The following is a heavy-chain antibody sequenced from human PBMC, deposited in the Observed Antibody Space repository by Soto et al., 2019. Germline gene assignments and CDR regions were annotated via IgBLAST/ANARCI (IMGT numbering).Heavy chain of an antibody. Sequence: QVQLQQWGAGLLKPSETLSLTCAVYGGSFSGYYWSWSRQPPGKGLEWIGEINHSGSTNYNPSLKSRVTISVDTSKNQFSLKLSSVTAADTAVYYCARGYYDFWSGYYVSMYFQHWGQGTLVTVSS. V-gene: IGHV4-34*01. CDR3: ARGYYDFWSGYYVSMYFQH. CDR2: INHSGST. D-gene: IGHD3-3*01. J-gene: IGHJ1*01. CDR1: GGSFSGYY.